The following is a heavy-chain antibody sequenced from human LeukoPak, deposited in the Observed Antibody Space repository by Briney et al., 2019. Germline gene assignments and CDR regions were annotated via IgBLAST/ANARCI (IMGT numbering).Heavy chain of an antibody. V-gene: IGHV3-11*04. J-gene: IGHJ4*02. Sequence: AGGSLRLSCAASGFTFSDYYMSWIRQAPGEGLEWVSYISSSGSTIYYADSVKGRFTIPRDNAKNSLYLQMNSLRAEDTAVYYCARLIWSGYYLDYWGQGTLVTVSS. D-gene: IGHD3-3*01. CDR2: ISSSGSTI. CDR3: ARLIWSGYYLDY. CDR1: GFTFSDYY.